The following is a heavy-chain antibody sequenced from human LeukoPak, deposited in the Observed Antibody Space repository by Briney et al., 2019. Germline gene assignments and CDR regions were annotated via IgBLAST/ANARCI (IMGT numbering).Heavy chain of an antibody. D-gene: IGHD5-24*01. Sequence: SVKVSCTASGGTFSSYAISWVRQAPGQGLEWMGGIIPIFGTANYAQKFQGRVTITADESTSTAYMELSSLRSEDTAVYYCARERDGYNFRYFDYWGQGTLVTVSS. CDR3: ARERDGYNFRYFDY. CDR1: GGTFSSYA. CDR2: IIPIFGTA. V-gene: IGHV1-69*13. J-gene: IGHJ4*02.